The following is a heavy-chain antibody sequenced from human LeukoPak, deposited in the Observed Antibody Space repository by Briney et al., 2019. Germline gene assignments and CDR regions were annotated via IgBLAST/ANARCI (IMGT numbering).Heavy chain of an antibody. V-gene: IGHV3-30*18. CDR3: AKDRLAWAAAADY. Sequence: GGSLRLSCAASGFTFSSYGMHWVRQAPGKGLEWVAVISYDGSNKYYADSVKGRFTISRDNSKNTLYLQMNSLRAEDTAVYYCAKDRLAWAAAADYWGQGTLVTVSS. CDR2: ISYDGSNK. J-gene: IGHJ4*02. D-gene: IGHD6-13*01. CDR1: GFTFSSYG.